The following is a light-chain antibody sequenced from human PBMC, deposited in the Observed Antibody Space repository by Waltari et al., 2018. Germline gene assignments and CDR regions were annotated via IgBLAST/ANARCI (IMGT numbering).Light chain of an antibody. CDR2: DTS. CDR1: QTVRTTY. Sequence: EIVLTQSPGTLSLSPGETATLSCTASQTVRTTYLAWYQQKPGQAPTLLIYDTSRSAPGSPDRCSGNGSRTDFSLTISSLEPEDFAVYYGQQYDISPLTFGGGTKVETK. CDR3: QQYDISPLT. J-gene: IGKJ4*01. V-gene: IGKV3-20*01.